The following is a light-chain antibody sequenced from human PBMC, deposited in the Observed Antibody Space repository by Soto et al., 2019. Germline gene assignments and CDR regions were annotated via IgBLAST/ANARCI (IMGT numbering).Light chain of an antibody. CDR1: QSITSY. J-gene: IGKJ4*02. CDR2: AAS. V-gene: IGKV1-39*01. Sequence: DIQMTQSPSSLYASVGDRVTITCRASQSITSYLNWYQQKPGKAPKLLIYAASSLQSGVPSRFSGSGSGTDFTLTIISLQPEDFVTYYCQQSYSTLGLTFGGGTKVEIK. CDR3: QQSYSTLGLT.